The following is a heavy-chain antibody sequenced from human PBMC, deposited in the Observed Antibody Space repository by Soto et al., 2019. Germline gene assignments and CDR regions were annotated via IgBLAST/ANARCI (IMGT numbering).Heavy chain of an antibody. J-gene: IGHJ4*02. Sequence: GGSLRLSCAASGFTFSSYAMSWVRQAPGKGLEWVSAISGSGGSTYYADSVKGRFTISRDNSKITLYLQMNSLRAEDTAVYYCAKDLEKNYYDSSGFYFDYWGQGTLVTVSS. CDR3: AKDLEKNYYDSSGFYFDY. CDR1: GFTFSSYA. D-gene: IGHD3-22*01. V-gene: IGHV3-23*01. CDR2: ISGSGGST.